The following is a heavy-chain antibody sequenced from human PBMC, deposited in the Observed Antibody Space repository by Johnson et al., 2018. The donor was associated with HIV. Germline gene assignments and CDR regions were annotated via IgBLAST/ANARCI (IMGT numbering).Heavy chain of an antibody. J-gene: IGHJ3*02. Sequence: EMQLVESGGGLVQPGGSLRLSCAASGFTVSSNYMSWVRQAPGKGLEWVSVIYSGDSTYYADSVKGRFIISRDNSKHTLYLQMGSLRAEDMAVYYCARGTVCGGDCYSRAFDIWGQGTMVTVSS. CDR1: GFTVSSNY. D-gene: IGHD2-21*02. CDR2: IYSGDST. V-gene: IGHV3-66*01. CDR3: ARGTVCGGDCYSRAFDI.